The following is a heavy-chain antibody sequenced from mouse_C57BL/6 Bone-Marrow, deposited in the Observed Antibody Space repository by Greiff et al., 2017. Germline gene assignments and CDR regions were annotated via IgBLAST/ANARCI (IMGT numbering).Heavy chain of an antibody. J-gene: IGHJ1*03. Sequence: VQLQQSGAELAKPGASVKLSCTASGYTFTSYWMHWVKQRPGQGLEWIGYINPSRGHTKYNQKFKDKATLTADKSSSTAYMQLSSLTYEDSAVYYCASRDYYGSSYWYFDVWGTGTTVTVSS. CDR1: GYTFTSYW. V-gene: IGHV1-7*01. CDR2: INPSRGHT. CDR3: ASRDYYGSSYWYFDV. D-gene: IGHD1-1*01.